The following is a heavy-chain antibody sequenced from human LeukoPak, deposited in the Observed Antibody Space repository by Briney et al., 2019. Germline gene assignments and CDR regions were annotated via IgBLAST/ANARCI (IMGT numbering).Heavy chain of an antibody. V-gene: IGHV1-69*01. CDR3: ARPYDSSGYYYY. D-gene: IGHD3-22*01. CDR1: GGTFSSYA. Sequence: SVKVSCKASGGTFSSYAISWVRQAPGQGLEWMGGIIPIFGTANYAQKFQGRVTITADESTSTAYMELSGLRSEDTAVYYCARPYDSSGYYYYWGQGTLVTVSS. J-gene: IGHJ4*02. CDR2: IIPIFGTA.